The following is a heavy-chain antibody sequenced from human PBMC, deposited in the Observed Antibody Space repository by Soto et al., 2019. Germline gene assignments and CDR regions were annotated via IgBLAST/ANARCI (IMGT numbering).Heavy chain of an antibody. CDR2: ISYDGSTK. D-gene: IGHD3-22*01. J-gene: IGHJ3*02. Sequence: QVQLVESGGGVVQPGRSLRLSCAASGFTFSSYDMHWVRQAPGKGLEWVAVISYDGSTKYYADSVKGRFTISRDNSKNTLCLEMKSLRAEDTAVYYCGKDVPYDTTLGAFDIWGQGTMVTVSS. CDR3: GKDVPYDTTLGAFDI. V-gene: IGHV3-30*18. CDR1: GFTFSSYD.